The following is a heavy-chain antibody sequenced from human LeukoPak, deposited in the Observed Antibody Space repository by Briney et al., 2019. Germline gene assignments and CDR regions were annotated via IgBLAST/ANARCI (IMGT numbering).Heavy chain of an antibody. J-gene: IGHJ6*02. Sequence: PGGSLRLPCAASGFTFSSYAMSWVRQAPGKGLEWVSGIRSSGGSTYYADSVKGRFTISRDNSKNTLYLQMNSLRADDTAVYYCAKGRDPDYYDSGGYMNYDGMDVWGQGTTVTVSS. D-gene: IGHD3-22*01. V-gene: IGHV3-23*01. CDR2: IRSSGGST. CDR1: GFTFSSYA. CDR3: AKGRDPDYYDSGGYMNYDGMDV.